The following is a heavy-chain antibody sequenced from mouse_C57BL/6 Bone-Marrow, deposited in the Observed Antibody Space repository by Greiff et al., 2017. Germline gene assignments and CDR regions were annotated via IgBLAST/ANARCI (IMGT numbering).Heavy chain of an antibody. J-gene: IGHJ4*01. CDR3: AKRGSYAMEY. V-gene: IGHV2-5*01. CDR1: GFSLTSYG. Sequence: VKLVESGPGLVQPSQSLSITCTVSGFSLTSYGVHWVRQSPGKGLEWLGVIWRGGSTDYNAAFMSRLSISKVTPKSQVFFKMNSLQADDTAIYYCAKRGSYAMEYWGQGTSVTVSA. CDR2: IWRGGST.